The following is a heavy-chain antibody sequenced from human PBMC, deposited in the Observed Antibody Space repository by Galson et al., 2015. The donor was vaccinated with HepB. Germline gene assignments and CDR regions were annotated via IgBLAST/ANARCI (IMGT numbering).Heavy chain of an antibody. CDR3: ARDSGGDGMDV. Sequence: SLRLSCAASGFTFSSYSMNWVRQAPGKGLEWVSSISSSSSYIYYADSVKGRFTISRDNAKNSLYLQMNSLRAEDTAVYYCARDSGGDGMDVWGQGTTVTVSS. CDR2: ISSSSSYI. J-gene: IGHJ6*02. CDR1: GFTFSSYS. V-gene: IGHV3-21*01.